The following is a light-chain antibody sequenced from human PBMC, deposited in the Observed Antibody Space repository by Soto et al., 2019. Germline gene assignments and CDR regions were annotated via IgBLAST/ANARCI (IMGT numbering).Light chain of an antibody. CDR3: QQYNSYSS. CDR1: QSISSR. V-gene: IGKV1-5*03. Sequence: DIQMTQSTPTLSASVGDRVTITCRASQSISSRLAWYQQKPGRAPKLLIYKASSLESGVPSRFSGSGSGTEFTLTISSLQPDDFATYYCQQYNSYSSFGPGTKVDIK. J-gene: IGKJ3*01. CDR2: KAS.